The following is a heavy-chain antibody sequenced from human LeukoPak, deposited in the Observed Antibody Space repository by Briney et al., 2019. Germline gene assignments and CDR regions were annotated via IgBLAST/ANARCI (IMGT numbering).Heavy chain of an antibody. CDR2: IDWDDDK. V-gene: IGHV2-70*11. Sequence: SGPALVNPTQTLTLTCTFSGFSLSTSGMCVSWIRQPPGKALEWLARIDWDDDKYYSTSLKTRLTISKDTSKNQVVLTMTNMDPVDTATYYCARETGDGYAFDIWGQGTMVTVSS. CDR1: GFSLSTSGMC. CDR3: ARETGDGYAFDI. J-gene: IGHJ3*02. D-gene: IGHD7-27*01.